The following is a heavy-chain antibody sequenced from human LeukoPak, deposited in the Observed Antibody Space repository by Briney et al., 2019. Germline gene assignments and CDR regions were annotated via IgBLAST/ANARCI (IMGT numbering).Heavy chain of an antibody. CDR1: GFTFDDYT. V-gene: IGHV3-43*01. D-gene: IGHD3-22*01. J-gene: IGHJ4*02. CDR3: AKENLIDYDSSRPASYFDY. CDR2: ISWDGGST. Sequence: GGSLRLSCAASGFTFDDYTMHWVRQAPGKGLEWVSLISWDGGSTYYADSVKGRFTISRDNSKNSLYLQMISLRTEDTALYYCAKENLIDYDSSRPASYFDYWGQGTLVTVSS.